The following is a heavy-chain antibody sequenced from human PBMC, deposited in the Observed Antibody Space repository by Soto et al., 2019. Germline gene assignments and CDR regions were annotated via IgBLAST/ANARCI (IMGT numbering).Heavy chain of an antibody. CDR3: ARGGGTFDH. V-gene: IGHV3-7*04. CDR2: VKQDGSDK. D-gene: IGHD3-16*01. J-gene: IGHJ4*02. Sequence: EVQLVESGGGLVQPGGSLRLTCAASGFTFSRSWMSWVRQAPGKGLEWVANVKQDGSDKYYVDSVKGRFTISRDNAKNSVYLEMNSLRAEDTAMYYCARGGGTFDHWGQGTLVTVSS. CDR1: GFTFSRSW.